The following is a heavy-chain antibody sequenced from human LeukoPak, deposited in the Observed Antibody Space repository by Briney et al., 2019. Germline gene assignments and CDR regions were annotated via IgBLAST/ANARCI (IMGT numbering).Heavy chain of an antibody. J-gene: IGHJ5*02. V-gene: IGHV3-23*01. Sequence: PGGSLRLSCAASGFTFSTYFINWVRQAPGKGLEWLSSISGSGTTYYADSLKGRFTISRDNSKNTLYLQIFSLRAEDTAVYYCARDWFTFGGVMRIEYNWFDPWGQGTLVTVSS. CDR1: GFTFSTYF. CDR2: ISGSGTT. CDR3: ARDWFTFGGVMRIEYNWFDP. D-gene: IGHD3-16*01.